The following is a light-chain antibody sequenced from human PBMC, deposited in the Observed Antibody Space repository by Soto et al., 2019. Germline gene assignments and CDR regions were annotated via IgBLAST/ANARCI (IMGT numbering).Light chain of an antibody. V-gene: IGKV1-5*03. CDR2: KAS. CDR3: QHYNSYPHT. CDR1: QTISSW. J-gene: IGKJ3*01. Sequence: DIPMTQSPSTLSGSVGDRVTITCRASQTISSWLAWYQQKPGKAPKLLIYKASTLKSGVPSRFSGSGSGTEFNLTISSLQPDDFATYYCQHYNSYPHTFGPGTKVDIK.